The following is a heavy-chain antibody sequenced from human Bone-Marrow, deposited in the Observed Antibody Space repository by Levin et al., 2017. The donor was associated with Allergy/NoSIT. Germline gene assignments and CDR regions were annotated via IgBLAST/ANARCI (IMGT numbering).Heavy chain of an antibody. Sequence: ETLSLTCAASGFTFSSYAMSWVRQAPGKGLEWVSAISGSGGSTYYADSVKGRFTISRDNSKNTLYLQMNSLRAEDTAVYYCAKVSGSSWAFDYWGQGTLVTVSS. CDR3: AKVSGSSWAFDY. J-gene: IGHJ4*02. CDR2: ISGSGGST. V-gene: IGHV3-23*01. CDR1: GFTFSSYA. D-gene: IGHD3-10*01.